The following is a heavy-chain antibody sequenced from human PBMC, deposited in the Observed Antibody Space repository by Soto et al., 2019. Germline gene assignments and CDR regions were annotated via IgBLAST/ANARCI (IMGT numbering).Heavy chain of an antibody. CDR3: ARAGASGYSSGWYFDY. V-gene: IGHV1-69*06. CDR2: IIPIFGTA. Sequence: QVQLVQSVAEVKKPGSSVKVSCKASGGTFSSYAISWVRQAPGQGLEWMGGIIPIFGTANYAQKFQGRVTITADKSTSTAYMELSSLRSEDTAVYYCARAGASGYSSGWYFDYWGQGTLVTVSS. CDR1: GGTFSSYA. J-gene: IGHJ4*02. D-gene: IGHD6-19*01.